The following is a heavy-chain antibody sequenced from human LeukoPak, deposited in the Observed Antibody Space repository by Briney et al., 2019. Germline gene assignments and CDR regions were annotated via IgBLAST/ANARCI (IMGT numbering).Heavy chain of an antibody. CDR3: ATEGYYDSSGYYTDY. CDR2: IIPIFGTA. D-gene: IGHD3-22*01. CDR1: GGTFSSYA. J-gene: IGHJ4*02. V-gene: IGHV1-69*06. Sequence: SVKVSCKASGGTFSSYAISWVRQAPGQGLEWMGGIIPIFGTANYAQKFQGRVTMTEDTSTDTAYMELSSLGSEDTAVYYCATEGYYDSSGYYTDYWGQGTLVTVSS.